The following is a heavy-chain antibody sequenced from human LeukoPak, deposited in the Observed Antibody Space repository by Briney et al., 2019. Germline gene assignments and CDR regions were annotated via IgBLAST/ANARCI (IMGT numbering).Heavy chain of an antibody. CDR3: ARDKAHSYGRYFDP. CDR1: GGSISTYY. J-gene: IGHJ5*02. V-gene: IGHV4-59*01. Sequence: PSETLSLTCSVAGGSISTYYWKWLRQTPGKGLEWIGHISNGNTDYNPSLKSRVTISVDTSKNQFSLRLTSVTAADTGVYYCARDKAHSYGRYFDPWGQGALVIVSS. D-gene: IGHD5-18*01. CDR2: ISNGNT.